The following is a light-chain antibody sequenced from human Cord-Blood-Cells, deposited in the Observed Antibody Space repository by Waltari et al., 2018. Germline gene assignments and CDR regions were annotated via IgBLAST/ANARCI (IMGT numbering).Light chain of an antibody. CDR1: SSAVGGYNY. V-gene: IGLV2-14*01. J-gene: IGLJ3*02. CDR2: DVS. CDR3: SSYTSSSTWV. Sequence: QSALTQPPPVSGSPGQSITISCTGTSSAVGGYNYVSWYQQHPGKAPKLMIYDVSKRPSGVSNRFSGSKSGNTASLTISGLQAEDEADYYCSSYTSSSTWVFGGGTKLTVL.